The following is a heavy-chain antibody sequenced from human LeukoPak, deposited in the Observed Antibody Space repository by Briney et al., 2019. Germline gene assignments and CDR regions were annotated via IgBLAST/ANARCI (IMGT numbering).Heavy chain of an antibody. D-gene: IGHD2-15*01. V-gene: IGHV1-2*02. CDR1: GYTFTGYY. Sequence: ASVKVSCTASGYTFTGYYMHWVRQAPGPGLEWMGWINPNSGGTNYAQKFQGRVTMTRDTSISTAYMELSRLRSDDTAVYYCARGGRVVVAAAHFDYWGQGTLVTVSS. J-gene: IGHJ4*02. CDR3: ARGGRVVVAAAHFDY. CDR2: INPNSGGT.